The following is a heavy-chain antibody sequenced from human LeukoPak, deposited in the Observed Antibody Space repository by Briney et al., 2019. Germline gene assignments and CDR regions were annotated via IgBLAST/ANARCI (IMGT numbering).Heavy chain of an antibody. Sequence: SGGSLRLSCAASGFTLSSYAMHWVRQAPGKGREGGAIISYDGSNEHYADSVKGRFTISRDNSKNTLYLQMNSLIAEDTAIYFCTRGRGSYSLDYWGRGTLVTVSS. CDR3: TRGRGSYSLDY. CDR1: GFTLSSYA. D-gene: IGHD1-26*01. J-gene: IGHJ4*02. CDR2: ISYDGSNE. V-gene: IGHV3-30*01.